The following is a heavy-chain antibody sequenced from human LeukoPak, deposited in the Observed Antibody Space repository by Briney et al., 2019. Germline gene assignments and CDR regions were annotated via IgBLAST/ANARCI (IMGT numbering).Heavy chain of an antibody. J-gene: IGHJ4*02. CDR2: ISSSSSYI. CDR3: ARSQNNDY. V-gene: IGHV3-21*01. Sequence: TGGSLRLSRAASGFTFSSYSMNWVRQAPGKGLEWVSSISSSSSYIYYADSVKGRFTISRNNAKNSLYLQMNSLRAEDTAVYYCARSQNNDYWGQGTLVTVSS. D-gene: IGHD1/OR15-1a*01. CDR1: GFTFSSYS.